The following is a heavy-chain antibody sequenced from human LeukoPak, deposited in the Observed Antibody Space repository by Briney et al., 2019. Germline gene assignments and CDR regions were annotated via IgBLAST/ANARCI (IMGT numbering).Heavy chain of an antibody. CDR3: ARFAPHSSRIAAVGTLDP. Sequence: ASVKVSCKASGYTFTSYYMHWVRQAPGQGLEWMGIINPSGGSTSYAQKFQGRVTMTRDTSTSTVYMELSSLRSEDTAVYYCARFAPHSSRIAAVGTLDPWGQGTLVTVSS. V-gene: IGHV1-46*01. CDR2: INPSGGST. CDR1: GYTFTSYY. D-gene: IGHD6-13*01. J-gene: IGHJ5*02.